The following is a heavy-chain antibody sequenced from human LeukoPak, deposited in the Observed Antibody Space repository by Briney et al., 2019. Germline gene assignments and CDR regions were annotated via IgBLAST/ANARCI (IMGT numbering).Heavy chain of an antibody. D-gene: IGHD3-3*01. J-gene: IGHJ3*02. CDR1: GFTFSSYA. Sequence: GGSLRLSCAASGFTFSSYAMSWVRQAPGKGLEWVSAISGSGGSTYYADSVKGRFTISRDNAKNSLYLQMNSLRAEDTAVYYCATHDDAYYDFWSGYSQTSAFDIWGQGTMVTVSS. CDR3: ATHDDAYYDFWSGYSQTSAFDI. V-gene: IGHV3-23*01. CDR2: ISGSGGST.